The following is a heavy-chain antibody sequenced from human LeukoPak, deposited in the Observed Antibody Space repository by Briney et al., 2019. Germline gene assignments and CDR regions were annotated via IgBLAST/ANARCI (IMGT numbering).Heavy chain of an antibody. D-gene: IGHD3-10*01. CDR3: ARSGTGDEWIGVDH. CDR1: GYTFTSYD. Sequence: GASVKVSCKASGYTFTSYDINWVRQATGQGLEWMGWMNPNSGNTGYAQKFQGRVAMTRNTSISTAYMELSSLISEDTAVYYCARSGTGDEWIGVDHWGQGTLVTVSS. CDR2: MNPNSGNT. V-gene: IGHV1-8*01. J-gene: IGHJ4*02.